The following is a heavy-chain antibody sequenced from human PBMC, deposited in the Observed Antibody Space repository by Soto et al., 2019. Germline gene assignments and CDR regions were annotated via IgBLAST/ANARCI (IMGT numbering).Heavy chain of an antibody. D-gene: IGHD2-8*02. CDR1: GFTFSNYG. Sequence: QVQLVESGGGVVQPGRSLRLSCAASGFTFSNYGMHWVRQAPGKGLEWVAVMSNDGANKYYADSVNGRFSISRDNSENPLYLQMNSLSSEDTAVYYCAKGRGVTYYKGHFDYWGQGTLVTVSS. J-gene: IGHJ4*02. V-gene: IGHV3-30*18. CDR2: MSNDGANK. CDR3: AKGRGVTYYKGHFDY.